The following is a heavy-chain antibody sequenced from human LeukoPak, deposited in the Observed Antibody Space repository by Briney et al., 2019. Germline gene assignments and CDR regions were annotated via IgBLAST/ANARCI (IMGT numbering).Heavy chain of an antibody. CDR1: GGSISSGDYY. CDR3: ARDLWEVVAATSYGMDV. D-gene: IGHD2-15*01. J-gene: IGHJ6*02. CDR2: IYYSGST. V-gene: IGHV4-30-4*01. Sequence: SETLSLTCTVSGGSISSGDYYWRWIRQPPGKGLEWIGYIYYSGSTYYNPSLKSRVTISVDTSKNQFSLELSSVTAADTAVYYCARDLWEVVAATSYGMDVWGQGTTVTVSS.